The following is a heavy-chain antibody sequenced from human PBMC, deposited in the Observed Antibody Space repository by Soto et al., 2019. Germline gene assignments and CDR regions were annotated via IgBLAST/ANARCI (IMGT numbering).Heavy chain of an antibody. Sequence: SETLSLTCTVSGGSISSGDYYWSWIRQPPGKGLEWIGYIYYSGSTYYNPSLKSRVTISVDTSKNQFSLKLSSVTAADTAVYYCARLLLWFGEPDWYYYYGMDVWGQGTTVTVSS. CDR2: IYYSGST. V-gene: IGHV4-30-4*01. D-gene: IGHD3-10*01. J-gene: IGHJ6*02. CDR3: ARLLLWFGEPDWYYYYGMDV. CDR1: GGSISSGDYY.